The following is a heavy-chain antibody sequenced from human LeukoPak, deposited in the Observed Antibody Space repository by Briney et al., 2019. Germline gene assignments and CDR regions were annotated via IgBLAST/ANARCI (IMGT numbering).Heavy chain of an antibody. CDR1: GGSISSGGYY. Sequence: PSETLSLTCTVSGGSISSGGYYWSWIRQHPGKGLEWIGYIYYSGSTYYNPSLKSRVTISVDTSKNQFSLKLSSVTAADTAVYYCARSVVYDSSGYYSFFDYWGQGTLVTVS. CDR3: ARSVVYDSSGYYSFFDY. D-gene: IGHD3-22*01. J-gene: IGHJ4*02. V-gene: IGHV4-31*03. CDR2: IYYSGST.